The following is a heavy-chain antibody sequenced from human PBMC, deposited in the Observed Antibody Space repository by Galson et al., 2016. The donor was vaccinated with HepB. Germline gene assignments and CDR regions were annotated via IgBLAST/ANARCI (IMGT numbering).Heavy chain of an antibody. V-gene: IGHV4-39*01. J-gene: IGHJ6*02. Sequence: SETLSLTCTVSGGSISSSSYYWGWIRQPPGKGLEWIGGIYYTGSTYYKRSLRSRVTISVDTSKNQLSLKLNSVTAADTAVYYCARAECSGTDCYVNYFHYVFDVWGQGTTVTVSS. CDR1: GGSISSSSYY. D-gene: IGHD2-2*01. CDR3: ARAECSGTDCYVNYFHYVFDV. CDR2: IYYTGST.